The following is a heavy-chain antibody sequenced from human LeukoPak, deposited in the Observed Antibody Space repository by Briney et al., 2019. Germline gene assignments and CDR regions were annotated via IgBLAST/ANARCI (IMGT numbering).Heavy chain of an antibody. CDR3: ARDLFYCSSTSCYPLHYFDY. D-gene: IGHD2-2*01. Sequence: AASVKVSCKASGYTFTGYYMHWVRQAPGQGLEWMGWINPNSGGTNYAQKFQGRVTMTRDTSISTAYMELSRLRSDDTAVYYCARDLFYCSSTSCYPLHYFDYWGQGTLVTVSS. CDR1: GYTFTGYY. J-gene: IGHJ4*02. V-gene: IGHV1-2*02. CDR2: INPNSGGT.